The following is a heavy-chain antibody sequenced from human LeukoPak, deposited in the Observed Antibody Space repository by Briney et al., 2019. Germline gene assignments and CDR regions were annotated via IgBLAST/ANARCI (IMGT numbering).Heavy chain of an antibody. CDR2: ISYDGSNK. CDR1: GFTFSSYG. V-gene: IGHV3-30*18. D-gene: IGHD1-14*01. CDR3: AKDYRNGAQYYYYGMDV. J-gene: IGHJ6*02. Sequence: GGSLRLSCAASGFTFSSYGMHWVRQAPGKGLEWVAVISYDGSNKYYADSVKGRFTISGDNSKNTLYLQMNSLRAEDTAVYYCAKDYRNGAQYYYYGMDVWGQGTTVTVSS.